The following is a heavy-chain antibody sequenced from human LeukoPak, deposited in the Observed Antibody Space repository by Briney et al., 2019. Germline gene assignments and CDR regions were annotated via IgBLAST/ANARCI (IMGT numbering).Heavy chain of an antibody. V-gene: IGHV3-7*01. Sequence: GGSLRLSCTTSTFTFSTYWMTWVRQAPGKGLEWVANIKQDGSEKNYADSVKGRFTISRDNAKNSVYLQMNSLRAEDTAVYYCARDSDFWSGYSDVWGKGTTVTVSS. CDR1: TFTFSTYW. J-gene: IGHJ6*04. CDR3: ARDSDFWSGYSDV. D-gene: IGHD3-3*01. CDR2: IKQDGSEK.